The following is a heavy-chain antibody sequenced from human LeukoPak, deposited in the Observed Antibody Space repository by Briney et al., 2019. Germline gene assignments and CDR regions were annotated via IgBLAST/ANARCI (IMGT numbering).Heavy chain of an antibody. V-gene: IGHV1-18*01. CDR2: ISAYNGNT. CDR1: GYTFTSYG. J-gene: IGHJ6*03. Sequence: ASVKVSCKASGYTFTSYGISWVRQAPGQGLEWMGWISAYNGNTNYAQKFQGRVTMTRDTSISTAYMELSRLRSDDTAVYYCARGDIVGDYYYYYYMDVWGKGTTVTISS. D-gene: IGHD5-12*01. CDR3: ARGDIVGDYYYYYYMDV.